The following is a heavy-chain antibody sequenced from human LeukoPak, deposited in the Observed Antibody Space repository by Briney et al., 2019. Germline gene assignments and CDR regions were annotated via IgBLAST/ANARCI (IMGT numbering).Heavy chain of an antibody. V-gene: IGHV4-61*02. CDR1: GNSIANTFYY. J-gene: IGHJ4*02. Sequence: SETLSLSCTVSGNSIANTFYYWSWLRQPAGKGLEWIGRIYTAGSTDYNPSLKSRVTISLNTSRNQFSLKLSSVTAADTAVYYGARRQDGDDYGGQGTLVTVSS. CDR3: ARRQDGDDY. CDR2: IYTAGST.